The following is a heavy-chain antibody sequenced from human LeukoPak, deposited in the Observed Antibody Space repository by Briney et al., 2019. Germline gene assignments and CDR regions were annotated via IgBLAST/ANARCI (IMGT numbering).Heavy chain of an antibody. CDR1: GGSFSGYY. Sequence: LETLSLTCAVYGGSFSGYYWSWIRQPPGKGLEWIGEINHSGSTNYNPSLESRVTISVDTSKNQFSLKLSSVTAADTAVYYCARSGSRHSGFAFDIWGQGTMVTVSS. CDR2: INHSGST. CDR3: ARSGSRHSGFAFDI. V-gene: IGHV4-34*01. J-gene: IGHJ3*02. D-gene: IGHD3-22*01.